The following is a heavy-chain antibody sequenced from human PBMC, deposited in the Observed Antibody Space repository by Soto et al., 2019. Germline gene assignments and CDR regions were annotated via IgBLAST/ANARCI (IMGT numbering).Heavy chain of an antibody. D-gene: IGHD6-19*01. Sequence: GGSLRLSCAASGFTFSGSAMHWVRQASGKGLEWVGRIRSKANSYATAYAASVKGRFTISRDDSKNTAYLQMNSLKTEDTAVYYCTLGRSGWDFDYWGQGTLVTVSS. J-gene: IGHJ4*02. CDR1: GFTFSGSA. V-gene: IGHV3-73*01. CDR2: IRSKANSYAT. CDR3: TLGRSGWDFDY.